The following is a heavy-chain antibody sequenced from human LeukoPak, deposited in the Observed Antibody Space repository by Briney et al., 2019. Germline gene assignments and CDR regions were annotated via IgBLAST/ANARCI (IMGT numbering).Heavy chain of an antibody. D-gene: IGHD2-21*01. J-gene: IGHJ6*04. Sequence: PGGSLRLSCAASGFSVSNNYMSWARQAPGKGLEWVSVLFSGGNTYYADSVKGRFTISRDNSRNTLYLQMNSLRVEDTAEYYCARVVYYMDVWGKGTSVTVAS. CDR3: ARVVYYMDV. CDR1: GFSVSNNY. V-gene: IGHV3-53*01. CDR2: LFSGGNT.